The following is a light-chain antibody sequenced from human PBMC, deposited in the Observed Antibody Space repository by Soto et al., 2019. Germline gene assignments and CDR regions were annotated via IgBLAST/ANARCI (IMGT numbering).Light chain of an antibody. CDR2: DVS. CDR3: CSYAGRDTLYV. CDR1: SSDVGGYNY. Sequence: QYSLTPPRSVSFSPGQSVTISCSGTSSDVGGYNYVSLYQQHPGKAPKLMIYDVSKRPSGVPDRFSGSKSGNTASLTISGLQAEDEADYYCCSYAGRDTLYVLGTGTKVTVL. V-gene: IGLV2-11*01. J-gene: IGLJ1*01.